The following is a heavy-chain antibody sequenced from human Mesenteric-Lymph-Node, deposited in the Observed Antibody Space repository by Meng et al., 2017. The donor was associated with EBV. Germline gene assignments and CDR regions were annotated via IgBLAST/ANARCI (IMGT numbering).Heavy chain of an antibody. V-gene: IGHV1-2*06. J-gene: IGHJ4*02. CDR2: INPHNGGT. D-gene: IGHD5-12*01. CDR1: GYTFIAHS. Sequence: QVQLVESGAGVKKPGASVKVSCKASGYTFIAHSVHWVRQVPGQGLEWMGRINPHNGGTDYAQNFQGRVTMTRDTSIYTAYMELRGLTSDDTAVYYCARPSGYDHDFDNWGQGTLVTVSS. CDR3: ARPSGYDHDFDN.